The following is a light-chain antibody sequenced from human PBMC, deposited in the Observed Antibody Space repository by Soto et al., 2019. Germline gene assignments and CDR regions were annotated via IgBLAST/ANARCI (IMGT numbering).Light chain of an antibody. CDR2: GAS. J-gene: IGKJ1*01. CDR1: QSVSSCY. V-gene: IGKV3-20*01. CDR3: QQYGGSPWT. Sequence: ELVLTQSPGTLSLSPGERATLSCRASQSVSSCYLAWYQQKPGQDPRPLIYGASSRAIGIPDRFSGSGSGTDFNLTIIRLEPAAWAVYYCQQYGGSPWTFCQGNKGEIK.